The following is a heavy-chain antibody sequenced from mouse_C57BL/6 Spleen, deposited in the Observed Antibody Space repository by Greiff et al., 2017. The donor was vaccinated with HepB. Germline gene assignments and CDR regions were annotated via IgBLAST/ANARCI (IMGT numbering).Heavy chain of an antibody. D-gene: IGHD2-4*01. Sequence: VQVVESGPELVKPGASVKISCKASGYAFSSSWMNWVKQRPGKGLEWIGRIYPGDGDTNYNGKFKGKATLTADKSSSTAYMQLSSLTSEDSAVYFCAREGDYDYFDYWGQGTTLTVSS. V-gene: IGHV1-82*01. CDR2: IYPGDGDT. J-gene: IGHJ2*01. CDR3: AREGDYDYFDY. CDR1: GYAFSSSW.